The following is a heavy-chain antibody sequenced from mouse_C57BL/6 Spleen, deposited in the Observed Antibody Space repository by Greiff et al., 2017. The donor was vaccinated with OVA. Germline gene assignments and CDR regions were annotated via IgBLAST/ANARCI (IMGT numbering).Heavy chain of an antibody. CDR3: AAMVTTILDFDY. CDR1: GYTFTSYW. Sequence: QVQLQQPGAELVKPGASVKLSCKASGYTFTSYWMHWVKQRPGQGLEWIGMIHPNSGSTNYNEKFKSKATLTVDKSSSTAYMQLSSLTSEDSAVYDCAAMVTTILDFDYWGQGTTLTVSS. D-gene: IGHD2-2*01. CDR2: IHPNSGST. V-gene: IGHV1-64*01. J-gene: IGHJ2*01.